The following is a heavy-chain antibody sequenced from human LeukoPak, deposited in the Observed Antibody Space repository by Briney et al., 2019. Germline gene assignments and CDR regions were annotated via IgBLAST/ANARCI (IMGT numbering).Heavy chain of an antibody. J-gene: IGHJ4*02. CDR3: ARGGSYDY. D-gene: IGHD1-26*01. Sequence: GGSLRLSCTASGFTFSDFSMAWVRQAPGKGLEWLSYISTDSGTILYADSVEGRFTISRDNSKNTLYLQMNSLRAEDTAVYYCARGGSYDYWGQGTLVTVSS. V-gene: IGHV3-48*01. CDR2: ISTDSGTI. CDR1: GFTFSDFS.